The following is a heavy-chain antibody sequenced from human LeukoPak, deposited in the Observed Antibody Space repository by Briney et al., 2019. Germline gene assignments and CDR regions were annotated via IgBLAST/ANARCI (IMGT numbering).Heavy chain of an antibody. Sequence: ASVKVSCKASGYTFTSFDFNWVRQATGQGLEWMGWMKSNNGHTGYAQKFQGRVTMTRDTSISTAYMELSSLTFEDTAVYYCARGPPNGGRVGYWGQGPLVTVSS. V-gene: IGHV1-8*01. J-gene: IGHJ4*02. CDR2: MKSNNGHT. D-gene: IGHD2-8*01. CDR1: GYTFTSFD. CDR3: ARGPPNGGRVGY.